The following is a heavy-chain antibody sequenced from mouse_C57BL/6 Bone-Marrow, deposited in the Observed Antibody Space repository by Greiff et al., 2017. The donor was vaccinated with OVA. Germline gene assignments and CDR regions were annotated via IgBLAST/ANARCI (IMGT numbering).Heavy chain of an antibody. V-gene: IGHV1-62-2*01. CDR2: FYPGSGSI. CDR3: ARHEDEWLLRAWFAY. Sequence: QVHVKQSGAELVKPGASVKLSCKASGYTFTEYTIHWVKQRSGQGLEWIGWFYPGSGSIKYNEKFKDKATLTADKSSSTVYMELRRLTAEDAAVYSCARHEDEWLLRAWFAYWGQGTLVTVSA. D-gene: IGHD2-3*01. J-gene: IGHJ3*01. CDR1: GYTFTEYT.